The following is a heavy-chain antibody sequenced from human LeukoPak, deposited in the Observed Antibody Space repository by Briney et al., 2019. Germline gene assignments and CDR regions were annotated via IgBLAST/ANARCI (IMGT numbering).Heavy chain of an antibody. V-gene: IGHV3-74*01. CDR2: INSDGSST. J-gene: IGHJ4*02. Sequence: GGSLRLSCAASGFTFSSYWMHWVRQAPGKGLVWVSRINSDGSSTSYADSVKGRFTISRDNAKNTLYLQMNSLRAEDTAVYYCARRRRSGWYLDYWGQGTLVTVSS. D-gene: IGHD6-19*01. CDR3: ARRRRSGWYLDY. CDR1: GFTFSSYW.